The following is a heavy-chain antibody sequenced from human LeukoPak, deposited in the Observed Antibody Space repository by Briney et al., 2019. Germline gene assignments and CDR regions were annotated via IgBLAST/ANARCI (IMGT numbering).Heavy chain of an antibody. Sequence: GASVKVSCKASGYSFTGHYIHWVRQAPGQGLEWMGWINTNSGGTNYAQEFQGRVTMTRDTSITTAYMELRSLRSDDTAVYYCARRSIDWYFDLWGRGTLVTVSS. CDR1: GYSFTGHY. CDR3: ARRSIDWYFDL. J-gene: IGHJ2*01. CDR2: INTNSGGT. V-gene: IGHV1-2*02.